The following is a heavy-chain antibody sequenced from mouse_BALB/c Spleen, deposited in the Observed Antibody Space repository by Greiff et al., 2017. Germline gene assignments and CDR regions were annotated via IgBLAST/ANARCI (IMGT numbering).Heavy chain of an antibody. CDR3: AREDYGNYVGYAMDY. V-gene: IGHV5-6-5*01. J-gene: IGHJ4*01. CDR1: GFTFSSYA. CDR2: ISSGGST. D-gene: IGHD2-1*01. Sequence: EVQLVESGGGLVKPGGSLKLSCAASGFTFSSYAMSWVRQTPEKRLEWVASISSGGSTYYPDSVKGRFTISRDNARNILYLQMSSLRSEDTAMYYCAREDYGNYVGYAMDYWGQGTSVTVSS.